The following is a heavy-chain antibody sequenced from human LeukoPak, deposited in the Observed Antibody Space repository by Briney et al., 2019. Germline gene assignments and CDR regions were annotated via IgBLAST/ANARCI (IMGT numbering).Heavy chain of an antibody. CDR3: ARRQVDWGSSFDY. CDR2: IKQDGSEK. D-gene: IGHD3/OR15-3a*01. Sequence: SGGSLRLSCAASGFTFSSYWMSWVRQAPGKGLEWVANIKQDGSEKYYVDSVKGRFTFSRDNAKNSLYLQMNSLRAEDTAVYYCARRQVDWGSSFDYWGQGTLVTVSS. CDR1: GFTFSSYW. J-gene: IGHJ4*02. V-gene: IGHV3-7*03.